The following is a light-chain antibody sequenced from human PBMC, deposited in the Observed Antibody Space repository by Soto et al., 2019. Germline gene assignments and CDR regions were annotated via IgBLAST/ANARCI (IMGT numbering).Light chain of an antibody. V-gene: IGKV1-5*03. CDR2: KAS. Sequence: DIQMTQSPSTLSASIGDRVTITCRASQRITNWLVWYQQKPGKAPKLLIYKASSLESGVSSWFSGSGSGTEFTLTISSLQPDDVATYYCQQYNSYPYTFGQGTQLAIQ. J-gene: IGKJ2*01. CDR3: QQYNSYPYT. CDR1: QRITNW.